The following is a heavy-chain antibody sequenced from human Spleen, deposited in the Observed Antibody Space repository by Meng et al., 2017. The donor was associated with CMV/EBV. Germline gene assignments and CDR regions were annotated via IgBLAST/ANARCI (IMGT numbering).Heavy chain of an antibody. D-gene: IGHD1-1*01. V-gene: IGHV4-61*01. J-gene: IGHJ4*02. CDR2: IYYSGST. CDR3: ARGYHWGPGVDY. CDR1: GGSVSSGSYY. Sequence: SETLSLTCTVSGGSVSSGSYYWSWIRQPPGKGLEWIGYIYYSGSTNYNPSLKSRVIISVDTSKNQFSLKLSSVTAADTAVYYCARGYHWGPGVDYWGQGTLVTVSS.